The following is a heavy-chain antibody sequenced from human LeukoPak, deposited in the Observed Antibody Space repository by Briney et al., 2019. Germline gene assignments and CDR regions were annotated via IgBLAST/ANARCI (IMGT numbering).Heavy chain of an antibody. J-gene: IGHJ6*02. Sequence: PSETLSLTCTVSGGSISSYYWSWIRQPAGKGLEWIGRIYTSGSTNYNPSLKSRVTMSVDTSKNQFSLKLSSVTAADTAVYYCARGEVVPAAIPFGFYYYYGMDVWGQGTTVTVSS. V-gene: IGHV4-4*07. CDR2: IYTSGST. CDR1: GGSISSYY. CDR3: ARGEVVPAAIPFGFYYYYGMDV. D-gene: IGHD2-2*02.